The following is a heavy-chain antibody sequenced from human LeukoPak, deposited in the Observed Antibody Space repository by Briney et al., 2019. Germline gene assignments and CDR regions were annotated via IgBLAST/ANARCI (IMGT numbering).Heavy chain of an antibody. CDR2: ISAYNGNT. D-gene: IGHD5-12*01. Sequence: RASVKVSCKASGYTFTSYGISWVRQAPGQGLEWMGWISAYNGNTNYAQKLQGRVTMTTDTSTSTAYMELRSLRSDDTAVYYCATDWDYIVATIKVAGDYYGMDVWGQGTTVTVSS. CDR3: ATDWDYIVATIKVAGDYYGMDV. CDR1: GYTFTSYG. V-gene: IGHV1-18*01. J-gene: IGHJ6*02.